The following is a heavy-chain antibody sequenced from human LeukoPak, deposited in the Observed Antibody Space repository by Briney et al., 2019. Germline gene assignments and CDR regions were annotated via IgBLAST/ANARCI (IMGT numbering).Heavy chain of an antibody. CDR3: ARGPGAITIFGVVIGDPFDY. CDR2: INPNSGGT. J-gene: IGHJ4*02. Sequence: ASVKVSCKASGYTFTGYYMHWVRQAPGQGLEWMGWINPNSGGTNYAQKFQGRVTMTRDTSISTAYMELSRLRSDDTAVYYCARGPGAITIFGVVIGDPFDYWGQGTLVTVSS. D-gene: IGHD3-3*01. CDR1: GYTFTGYY. V-gene: IGHV1-2*02.